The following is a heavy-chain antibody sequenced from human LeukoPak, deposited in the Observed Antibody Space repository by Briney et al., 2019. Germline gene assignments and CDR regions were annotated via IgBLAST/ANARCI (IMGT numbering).Heavy chain of an antibody. CDR3: ARDPTLPFLTYDYGGNSGVYFDY. Sequence: PSGGSLRLSCAASGFTFSSYSMNWVRQAPGKGLEWVSYISSSSSTIYYADSVKGRFTISRDNAKNSLYLQMNSLRDEDTAVYYCARDPTLPFLTYDYGGNSGVYFDYWGQGTLVTVSS. CDR1: GFTFSSYS. V-gene: IGHV3-48*02. CDR2: ISSSSSTI. J-gene: IGHJ4*02. D-gene: IGHD4-23*01.